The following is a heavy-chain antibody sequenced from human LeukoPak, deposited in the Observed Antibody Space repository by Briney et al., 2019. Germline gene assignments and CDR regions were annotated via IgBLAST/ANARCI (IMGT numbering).Heavy chain of an antibody. CDR1: GFTVSSNY. CDR3: ARVKQQLVRLLGRDTTYYYYYYIDV. CDR2: IYAGGST. D-gene: IGHD6-13*01. V-gene: IGHV3-66*01. J-gene: IGHJ6*03. Sequence: GGSLRLSCAASGFTVSSNYMSWVRQAPGKGLEWVSVIYAGGSTYYADSVKARFTISRDNSKNTVYLQMNSLRAEDTAVYYCARVKQQLVRLLGRDTTYYYYYYIDVWGKGTTVTVSS.